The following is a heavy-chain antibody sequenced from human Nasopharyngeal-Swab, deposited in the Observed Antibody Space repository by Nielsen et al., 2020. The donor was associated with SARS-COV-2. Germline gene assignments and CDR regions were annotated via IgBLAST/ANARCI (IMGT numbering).Heavy chain of an antibody. CDR2: ISYDGSNK. J-gene: IGHJ4*02. D-gene: IGHD3-22*01. V-gene: IGHV3-30*18. CDR3: AKMKPYYYDSSGYYDPQVFDY. CDR1: GFTFSSYG. Sequence: GESLKISCVASGFTFSSYGMYWVRQAPGKGLEWVSIISYDGSNKYHADSVKGRFTISRDNSKNTLYLQMNSLRAEDTAVYYCAKMKPYYYDSSGYYDPQVFDYWGQGTLVTVSS.